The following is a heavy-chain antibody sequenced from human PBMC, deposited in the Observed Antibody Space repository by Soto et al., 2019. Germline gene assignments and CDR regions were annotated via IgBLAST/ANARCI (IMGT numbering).Heavy chain of an antibody. CDR1: GGSISSGGYY. V-gene: IGHV4-31*03. J-gene: IGHJ4*02. Sequence: SETLSLTCTVSGGSISSGGYYWSWIRQHPGKGLEWIGYIYYSGSTYYNPSLKSRVTISVDTSKNQFSLKLSSVTAADTAVYYCARGRIAARPQAPPHVWGQGTLVTVSS. CDR3: ARGRIAARPQAPPHV. CDR2: IYYSGST. D-gene: IGHD6-6*01.